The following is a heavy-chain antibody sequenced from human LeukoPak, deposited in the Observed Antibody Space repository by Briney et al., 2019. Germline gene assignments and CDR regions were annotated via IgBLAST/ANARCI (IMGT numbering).Heavy chain of an antibody. Sequence: GASVKVSCKASGYTFTSYYMHWVRQAPGQGLEWMGIINPSGGSTSYAQKFQGRVTMTRDTSTSTVYTELSSLRSEDTAVYYCARTPGSYQIDYWGQGTLVTVSS. J-gene: IGHJ4*02. CDR1: GYTFTSYY. CDR2: INPSGGST. CDR3: ARTPGSYQIDY. V-gene: IGHV1-46*01. D-gene: IGHD3-10*01.